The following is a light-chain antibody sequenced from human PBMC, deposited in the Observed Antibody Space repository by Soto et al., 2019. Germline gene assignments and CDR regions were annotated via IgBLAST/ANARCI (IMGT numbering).Light chain of an antibody. CDR3: QQYGSSVT. CDR1: QSVSSSY. Sequence: EIVLTQSPGTLSLSPGERATLSCRASQSVSSSYLAWYQQKPGQAPRLLIYGASSRATGIPDRFSGSGSGTDFTLTIRRLEPEDFALYYCQQYGSSVTFGPGTKVDIK. V-gene: IGKV3-20*01. J-gene: IGKJ3*01. CDR2: GAS.